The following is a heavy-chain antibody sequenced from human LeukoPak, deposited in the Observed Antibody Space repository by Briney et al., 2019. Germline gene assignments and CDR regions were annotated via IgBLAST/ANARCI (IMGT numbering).Heavy chain of an antibody. CDR1: GFTVSSNY. Sequence: GGSLRLSCAASGFTVSSNYMSWVRQAPGKGLVWVSRINTDGSSTSYADSVKGRFTISRDNSKNTLSLQMNSLRAEDTAVYYCAKSTVGLRLFYFDYWGQGTLVTVSS. CDR2: INTDGSST. J-gene: IGHJ4*02. D-gene: IGHD4-17*01. CDR3: AKSTVGLRLFYFDY. V-gene: IGHV3-74*01.